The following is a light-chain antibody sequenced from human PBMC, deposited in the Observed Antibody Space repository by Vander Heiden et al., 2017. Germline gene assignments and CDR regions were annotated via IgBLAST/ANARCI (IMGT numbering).Light chain of an antibody. Sequence: DIVMTQSPLSLPVTPGEPAFISCRSRQSLQHSNGYYYLDWYLQKSVQSPQLLIYLASKRASGVPDRNSGTQSGAYFTLKIKRVEAQDVGVYYSRLGLQSPYSFGQGTRREMK. CDR1: QSLQHSNGYYY. CDR3: RLGLQSPYS. V-gene: IGKV2-28*01. J-gene: IGKJ2*03. CDR2: LAS.